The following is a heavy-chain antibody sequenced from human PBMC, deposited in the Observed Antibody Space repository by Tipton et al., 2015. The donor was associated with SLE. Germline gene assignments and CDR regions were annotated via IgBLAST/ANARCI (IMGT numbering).Heavy chain of an antibody. D-gene: IGHD5-18*01. CDR2: IYPGDSDT. Sequence: VQLVQSGPEVKKPGESLKISCKGSGDSFTSYWVGWVRQMPGKGLEWMGIIYPGDSDTRYSPSFQGQVTISADKSISTAYLQWSSLKASDTAMYYCARTGTAMVTAFDIWGQGTMLTVSS. CDR1: GDSFTSYW. V-gene: IGHV5-51*03. CDR3: ARTGTAMVTAFDI. J-gene: IGHJ3*02.